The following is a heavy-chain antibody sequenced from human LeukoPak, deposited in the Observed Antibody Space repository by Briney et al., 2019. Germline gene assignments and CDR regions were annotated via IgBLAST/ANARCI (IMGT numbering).Heavy chain of an antibody. CDR1: GFTFSSYE. Sequence: PGGSLRLSCAASGFTFSSYEMNWVRQAPGKGLEWVSYISSSGSTIYYADSVKGRFTISRDNAKISLYLQMNSLRAEDTAVYYCARGSYGYLYYYYMDVWGKGTTVTISS. CDR3: ARGSYGYLYYYYMDV. D-gene: IGHD5-18*01. V-gene: IGHV3-48*03. CDR2: ISSSGSTI. J-gene: IGHJ6*03.